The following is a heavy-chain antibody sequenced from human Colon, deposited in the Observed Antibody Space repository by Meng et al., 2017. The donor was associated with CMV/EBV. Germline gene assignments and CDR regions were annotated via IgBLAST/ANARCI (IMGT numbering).Heavy chain of an antibody. V-gene: IGHV3-23*01. CDR2: ISGSGGST. CDR3: AKGVGYCSSTSCSIFDY. D-gene: IGHD2-2*03. J-gene: IGHJ4*02. CDR1: GFTFSSYA. Sequence: GRSLRLSCAASGFTFSSYAMSWVRQAPGKGLEWVSAISGSGGSTYYADSVKGRFTISRDNSKNTLYLQMNSLRAEDTAVYYCAKGVGYCSSTSCSIFDYWGQGTLVTVSS.